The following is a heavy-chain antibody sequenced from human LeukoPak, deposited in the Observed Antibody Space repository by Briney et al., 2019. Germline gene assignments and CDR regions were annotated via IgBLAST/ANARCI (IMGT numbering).Heavy chain of an antibody. J-gene: IGHJ4*02. V-gene: IGHV3-7*01. Sequence: GGSLRLSCAASGFTFSNYWMSWVRQAPGKGLEWVANINRNGSEIYYVDSVKGRFTISRDNAKNSLYLQINTLRAEDTALYYCARDPLTQNDYWGQGTPVTVSS. D-gene: IGHD1-14*01. CDR3: ARDPLTQNDY. CDR1: GFTFSNYW. CDR2: INRNGSEI.